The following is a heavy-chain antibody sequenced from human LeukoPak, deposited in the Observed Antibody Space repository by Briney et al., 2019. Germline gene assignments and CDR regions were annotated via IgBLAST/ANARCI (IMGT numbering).Heavy chain of an antibody. CDR3: AKDLGWLLQSLDY. CDR1: GFTFSSYA. D-gene: IGHD3-22*01. Sequence: GGSLRLSCAASGFTFSSYAMSWVRHAPGKGLEWVSAISGSGGSTYYADSVKGRFTITRDNSKNTLYLQMNSLRAEDTAVYYCAKDLGWLLQSLDYWGQGTLVTVSS. V-gene: IGHV3-23*01. CDR2: ISGSGGST. J-gene: IGHJ4*02.